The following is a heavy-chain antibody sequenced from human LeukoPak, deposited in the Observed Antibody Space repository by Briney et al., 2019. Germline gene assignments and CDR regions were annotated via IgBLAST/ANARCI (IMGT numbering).Heavy chain of an antibody. CDR1: GFTVSSNY. V-gene: IGHV3-53*01. J-gene: IGHJ6*02. D-gene: IGHD2-21*02. CDR2: IYSGGST. Sequence: GGSLRLSCAASGFTVSSNYMSWVRQAPGKGLEWVSVIYSGGSTYYADSVKGRFTISRDNAKNSLYLQMNSLRAEDTAVYYCARVVVVTAILSPDYYGMDVWGQGTTVTVSS. CDR3: ARVVVVTAILSPDYYGMDV.